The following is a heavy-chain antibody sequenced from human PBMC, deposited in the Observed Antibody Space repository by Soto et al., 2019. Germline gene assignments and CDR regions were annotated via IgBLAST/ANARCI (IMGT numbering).Heavy chain of an antibody. Sequence: EVQLVESGGRLIQPGGSLRLSCVASGLTVSHNYMAWVRQAPEMGLEWVSILYTEGTTYYADSVKGRFTISRDSSKNTLFLQMDRLRAEDTAVYYCVRPRPSGENYGMDVWGQGTTVTVSS. CDR3: VRPRPSGENYGMDV. J-gene: IGHJ6*02. CDR1: GLTVSHNY. D-gene: IGHD3-16*01. V-gene: IGHV3-53*01. CDR2: LYTEGTT.